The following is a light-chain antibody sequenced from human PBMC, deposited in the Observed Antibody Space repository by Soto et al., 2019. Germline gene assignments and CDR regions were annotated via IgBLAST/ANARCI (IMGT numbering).Light chain of an antibody. CDR1: ESINNW. V-gene: IGKV1-5*03. CDR2: QAS. Sequence: DIQMTQSPSTLSASVGDRVTITCRASESINNWLAWFQQKPGKAPKLLISQASILARGVSSRFSGSQSGTEFTLTLNSLQPDDFATYFCQQYSARWTFGQGTKVEIK. CDR3: QQYSARWT. J-gene: IGKJ1*01.